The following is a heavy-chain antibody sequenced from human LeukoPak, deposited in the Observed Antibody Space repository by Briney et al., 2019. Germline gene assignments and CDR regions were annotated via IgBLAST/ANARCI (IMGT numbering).Heavy chain of an antibody. CDR3: ARAGRITIFGVVIIGNNWFDP. V-gene: IGHV1-8*03. Sequence: ASVKVSCKASGYTFTSYDINWVRQATGQGLEWMGWMNPNCGNKGYAQKFQGRVTNTRNTSISTAYMELSSLRSEDAAVYYCARAGRITIFGVVIIGNNWFDPWGQGTLVTVS. CDR1: GYTFTSYD. D-gene: IGHD3-3*01. J-gene: IGHJ5*02. CDR2: MNPNCGNK.